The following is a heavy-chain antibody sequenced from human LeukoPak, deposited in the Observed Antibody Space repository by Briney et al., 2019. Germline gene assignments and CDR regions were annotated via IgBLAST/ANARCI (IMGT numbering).Heavy chain of an antibody. CDR3: ARGRRYSGYDSRYFDL. D-gene: IGHD5-12*01. V-gene: IGHV4-34*01. J-gene: IGHJ2*01. Sequence: PSETLSLTCAAYGGSFSGYYWSWIRQPPGKGLEWIGEINHSGSTNYNPSLKSRVTISVDTSKNQFSLKLSSVTAADTAVYYCARGRRYSGYDSRYFDLWGRGTLVTVSS. CDR2: INHSGST. CDR1: GGSFSGYY.